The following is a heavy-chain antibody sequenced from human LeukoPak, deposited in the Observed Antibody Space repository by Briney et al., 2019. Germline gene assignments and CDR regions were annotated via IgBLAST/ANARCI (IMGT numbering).Heavy chain of an antibody. J-gene: IGHJ3*02. V-gene: IGHV5-51*01. Sequence: GESLKISCKGSGYSFSSYWIGWVRQMPGKGLEWMGIIYPGDSDTRYSPSFQGQVTISADRSISTAYLQWSSLKASDTAMYYCARSHRGLDYDILRDLSDDAFDIWGQGTMVTVSS. D-gene: IGHD3-9*01. CDR3: ARSHRGLDYDILRDLSDDAFDI. CDR1: GYSFSSYW. CDR2: IYPGDSDT.